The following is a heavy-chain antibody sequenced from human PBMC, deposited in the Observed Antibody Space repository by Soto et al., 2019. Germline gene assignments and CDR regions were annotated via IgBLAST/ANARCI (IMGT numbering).Heavy chain of an antibody. J-gene: IGHJ4*02. CDR1: SASFSKYY. D-gene: IGHD3-16*01. CDR2: VYFNGNT. V-gene: IGHV4-59*01. CDR3: ASVTFGGVVLAH. Sequence: SETLSLTCTVSSASFSKYYWTWIRQPPGRGLEWIGYVYFNGNTNYNPSLKRRVSISIDTSKNQIALTLNFVTAADTAVYYCASVTFGGVVLAHWGQGTLVTVSS.